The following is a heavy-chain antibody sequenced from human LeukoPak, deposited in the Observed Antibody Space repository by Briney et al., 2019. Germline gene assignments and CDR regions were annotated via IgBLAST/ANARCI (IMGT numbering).Heavy chain of an antibody. Sequence: SETLSLTCAVSGGSVSDNSWWSWVRQSPGEGLEWIGDIFHDGSTNYNPSLKSRVTVSVDRSKNHFSLNLNSVTAADTAVYYCARYHYYYMDVWGKGTSVTVSS. V-gene: IGHV4-4*02. CDR2: IFHDGST. CDR3: ARYHYYYMDV. J-gene: IGHJ6*03. CDR1: GGSVSDNSW.